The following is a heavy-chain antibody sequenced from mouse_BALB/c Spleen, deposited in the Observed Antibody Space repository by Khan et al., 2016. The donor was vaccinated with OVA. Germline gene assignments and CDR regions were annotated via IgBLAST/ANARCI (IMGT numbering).Heavy chain of an antibody. D-gene: IGHD1-1*01. CDR2: ISSGGSYT. CDR1: GFTFSSYA. Sequence: EVELVESGGGLVKPGGSLKLSCAAAGFTFSSYAMSWVRQSPEKRLEWVAEISSGGSYTYYPDTLTGRFTISRDNAKNTLYLEMSSLRSEDTAMYYCARDSYKYGSSPWFFDYWGQGTTRTVSS. V-gene: IGHV5-9-4*01. J-gene: IGHJ2*01. CDR3: ARDSYKYGSSPWFFDY.